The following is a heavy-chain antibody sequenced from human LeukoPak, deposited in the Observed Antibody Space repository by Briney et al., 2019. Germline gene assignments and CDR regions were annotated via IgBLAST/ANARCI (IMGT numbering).Heavy chain of an antibody. CDR2: ISYDGSNK. Sequence: GGSLRLSCAASGFTFSSYAMHWVRQAPGKGLEGVAVISYDGSNKYYADSVKGRFTISRDNSKNTLYLPMNSLRAEDTAVYYCARIYYDSSGYNYWGQGTLVTVSS. V-gene: IGHV3-30-3*01. J-gene: IGHJ4*02. CDR3: ARIYYDSSGYNY. CDR1: GFTFSSYA. D-gene: IGHD3-22*01.